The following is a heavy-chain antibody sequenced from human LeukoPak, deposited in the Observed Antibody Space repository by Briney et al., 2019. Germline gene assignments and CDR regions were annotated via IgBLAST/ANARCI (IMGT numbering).Heavy chain of an antibody. J-gene: IGHJ6*02. CDR2: VSHDGDT. D-gene: IGHD4-17*01. CDR1: CMSLSDYY. CDR3: ARRALDYDDVAYFYARCSDV. Sequence: SETLSLTCGVSCMSLSDYYWTWIRQSPGKGLEWIGEVSHDGDTNYNPSLKSRVSISVDTSNDQFSLKLSSVTAADTGVYYCARRALDYDDVAYFYARCSDVWGQGIKVTVS. V-gene: IGHV4-34*01.